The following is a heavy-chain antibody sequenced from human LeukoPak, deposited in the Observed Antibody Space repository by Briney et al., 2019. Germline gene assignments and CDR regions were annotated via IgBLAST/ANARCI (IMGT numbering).Heavy chain of an antibody. CDR2: VHYNGNT. Sequence: PSETLSLTCLVSGEPISSYYWSWIRQAPGRGPEYIGNVHYNGNTNYNPSLKSRVAISVDASKNQFSLKVDSVTTADTAVYYCARGDYDFWSGNWRFDTWGQGTLVTVSS. CDR3: ARGDYDFWSGNWRFDT. CDR1: GEPISSYY. J-gene: IGHJ4*02. V-gene: IGHV4-59*01. D-gene: IGHD3-3*01.